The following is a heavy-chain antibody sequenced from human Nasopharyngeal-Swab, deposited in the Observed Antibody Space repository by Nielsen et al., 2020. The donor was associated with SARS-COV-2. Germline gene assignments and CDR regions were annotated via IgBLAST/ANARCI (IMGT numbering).Heavy chain of an antibody. J-gene: IGHJ4*02. CDR2: IDWEDDR. D-gene: IGHD3/OR15-3a*01. V-gene: IGHV2-70*13. CDR1: GFPLSTSGMC. CDR3: ARIPPLDYHFDS. Sequence: SGPTLVHPTQPLTLTCTFSGFPLSTSGMCVSWIRQTPGKALEWLALIDWEDDRYYSTSLKARLTLSKDTSKNQVVLTMTNMDPVDTATYYCARIPPLDYHFDSWSQGTLVTVSS.